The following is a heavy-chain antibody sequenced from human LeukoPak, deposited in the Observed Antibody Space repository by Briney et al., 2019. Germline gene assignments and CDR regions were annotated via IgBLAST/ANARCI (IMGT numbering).Heavy chain of an antibody. J-gene: IGHJ5*02. CDR1: GGSLSSYY. D-gene: IGHD1-7*01. Sequence: SETLSLTCTVSGGSLSSYYWSWIRQPAGKGLEWIGRIYTSGSTNYNPSLKSRVTMSVDTSKNQFSLKLSSVTAADTAVYYCARDLGVGLELSWFDPWGQGTLVTVSS. CDR2: IYTSGST. V-gene: IGHV4-4*07. CDR3: ARDLGVGLELSWFDP.